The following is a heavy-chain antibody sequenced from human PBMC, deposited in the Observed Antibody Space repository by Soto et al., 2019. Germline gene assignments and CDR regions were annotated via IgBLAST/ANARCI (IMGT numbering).Heavy chain of an antibody. D-gene: IGHD5-12*01. CDR3: ARDGHSGYDWAMSYYGMYV. CDR2: ISAYNGNT. Sequence: QVQLVQSGAEVKKPGASVKVSCKASGYTFTSYGISWVRQAPGQGLEWMGWISAYNGNTNYAQKLQGRVTMTTDTATSTAYMELRSLSSDDTAVYYCARDGHSGYDWAMSYYGMYVWGQGTTVTVSS. CDR1: GYTFTSYG. V-gene: IGHV1-18*01. J-gene: IGHJ6*02.